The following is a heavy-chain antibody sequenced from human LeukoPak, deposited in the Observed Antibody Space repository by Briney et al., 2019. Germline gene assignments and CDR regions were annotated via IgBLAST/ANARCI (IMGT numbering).Heavy chain of an antibody. CDR1: GGSLSGYY. Sequence: SETLSLTCAVYGGSLSGYYWSWIRQPPGKGLEWIGEINHSGSTNYNPSLKSRVTISVDTSKDQFSLKLSSVTAADTAVYYCAIPTADWFDPWGQGTLVTVSS. J-gene: IGHJ5*02. CDR2: INHSGST. CDR3: AIPTADWFDP. D-gene: IGHD6-25*01. V-gene: IGHV4-34*01.